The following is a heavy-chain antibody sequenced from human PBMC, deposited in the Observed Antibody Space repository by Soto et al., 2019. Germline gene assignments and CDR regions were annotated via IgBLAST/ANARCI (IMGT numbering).Heavy chain of an antibody. V-gene: IGHV4-59*08. Sequence: QVQLQESGPGLVKPSETLSLTCTVSGGSISSYYWSWIRQPPGKGVEWIGYIYYGASTNYNPSLKSRVTISVDPHKNQSSLKLSSVTAADTAVYYCARHQDSWGQGTLVTVSS. CDR3: ARHQDS. CDR1: GGSISSYY. CDR2: IYYGAST. J-gene: IGHJ4*02.